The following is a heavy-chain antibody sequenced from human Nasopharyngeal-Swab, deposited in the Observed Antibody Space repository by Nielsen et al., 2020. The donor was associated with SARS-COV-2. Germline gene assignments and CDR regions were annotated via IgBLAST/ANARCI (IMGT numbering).Heavy chain of an antibody. D-gene: IGHD3-22*01. CDR3: LRGDSRDC. V-gene: IGHV3-21*01. J-gene: IGHJ3*01. CDR1: GFTFSSYT. Sequence: GESLKISCAASGFTFSSYTMNWVRQAPGKGLVWVASTHAAGTYAHYADSVKGRFTISREKTKNALYLQMNSLGAEDTAVYYCLRGDSRDCWGQGTMVTVSS. CDR2: THAAGTYA.